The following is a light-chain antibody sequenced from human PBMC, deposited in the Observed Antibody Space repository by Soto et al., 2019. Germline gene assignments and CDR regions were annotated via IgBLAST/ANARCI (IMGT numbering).Light chain of an antibody. CDR1: QSVSSD. Sequence: EIVMTQSPATLSVSPGERATVSCRASQSVSSDLAWYQQKPGQTPSLLIYAASTRTTDIPASVSGSGSGTEFTLTISSLQSEDFAVYYCQQYRSWPRTFGQGTKVEI. CDR3: QQYRSWPRT. V-gene: IGKV3-15*01. J-gene: IGKJ1*01. CDR2: AAS.